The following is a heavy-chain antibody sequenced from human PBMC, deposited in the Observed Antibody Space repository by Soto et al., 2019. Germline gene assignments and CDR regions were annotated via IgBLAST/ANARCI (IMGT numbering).Heavy chain of an antibody. CDR1: GGSMTSGDQY. V-gene: IGHV4-31*03. Sequence: SETLSLTCPVTGGSMTSGDQYWTWIRHRPGEGLEWFGYINHRGSLYYNPSLKSRVSMSVDTSKNQFSLNLSSVTAADTAVYYCARELPQRQGRNMDVWGKGTTVTVSS. J-gene: IGHJ6*04. CDR3: ARELPQRQGRNMDV. D-gene: IGHD1-1*01. CDR2: INHRGSL.